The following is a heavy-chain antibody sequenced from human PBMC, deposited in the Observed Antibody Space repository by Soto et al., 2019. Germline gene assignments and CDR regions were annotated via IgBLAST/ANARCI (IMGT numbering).Heavy chain of an antibody. V-gene: IGHV3-15*01. CDR3: TTEVLYSTNFDY. D-gene: IGHD1-26*01. CDR1: GFTFSNAW. CDR2: IKSKTDGGTT. Sequence: LSLTCAASGFTFSNAWMSWVRQAPGKGLEWVGRIKSKTDGGTTDYAAPVKGRFTISRDDSKNTLYLQMNSLKTEDTAVYYCTTEVLYSTNFDYWGQGTLVTVSS. J-gene: IGHJ4*02.